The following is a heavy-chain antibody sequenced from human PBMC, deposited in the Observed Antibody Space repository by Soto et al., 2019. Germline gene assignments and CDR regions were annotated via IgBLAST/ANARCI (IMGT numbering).Heavy chain of an antibody. CDR1: GFTFSSYA. CDR2: ISYDGSNK. CDR3: ARYQALRSSGWYGDFDY. V-gene: IGHV3-30-3*01. D-gene: IGHD6-19*01. Sequence: QVQLVESGGGVVQPGRSLRLSCAASGFTFSSYAMHWVRQAPGKGLEWVAVISYDGSNKYYADSVKGRFTISRDNSKNTLYLQMNSLRAEDTAVYYCARYQALRSSGWYGDFDYWGQGTLVTVSS. J-gene: IGHJ4*02.